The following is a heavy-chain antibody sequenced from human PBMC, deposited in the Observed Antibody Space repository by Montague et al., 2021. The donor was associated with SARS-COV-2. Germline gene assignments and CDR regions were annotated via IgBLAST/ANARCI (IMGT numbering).Heavy chain of an antibody. CDR2: IKPDGSDK. Sequence: SLRLSCAASGFSFSTFWMTWVHQAPGKGLEWVASIKPDGSDKYYVESVKGQFTISRDNARNSLYLQLNNLRAEDTAVYYCARDPNWGAHWGQGNLVTVSS. D-gene: IGHD7-27*01. CDR3: ARDPNWGAH. V-gene: IGHV3-7*05. CDR1: GFSFSTFW. J-gene: IGHJ4*02.